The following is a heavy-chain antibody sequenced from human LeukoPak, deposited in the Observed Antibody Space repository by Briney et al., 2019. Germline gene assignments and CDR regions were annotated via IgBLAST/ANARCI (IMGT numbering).Heavy chain of an antibody. V-gene: IGHV3-30*03. J-gene: IGHJ4*02. CDR1: GFTFSSYG. D-gene: IGHD3-16*01. Sequence: PGGSLRLSCAASGFTFSSYGMHWVRQAPGKGLEWVAVISYDGSNKYYADSVKGRFTISRDNSKNTLYLQMNSLRAEDTAVYYCARDCGVGDVPDYLDYWGQGTLVTVSS. CDR2: ISYDGSNK. CDR3: ARDCGVGDVPDYLDY.